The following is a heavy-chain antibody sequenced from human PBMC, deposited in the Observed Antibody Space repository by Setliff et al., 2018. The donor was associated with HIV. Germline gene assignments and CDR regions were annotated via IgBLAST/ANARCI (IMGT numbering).Heavy chain of an antibody. CDR2: IYYRGST. D-gene: IGHD6-13*01. Sequence: SETLSLTCTVSGGSISSSSYYWGWIRQPPGKGLQWIGSIYYRGSTYYNPSLKSRVTVSVDTSKNQFSLKLRSVTAADTALYYCARGRYRSRWYASDHYYIDVWGKGTTVTVSS. CDR3: ARGRYRSRWYASDHYYIDV. CDR1: GGSISSSSYY. J-gene: IGHJ6*03. V-gene: IGHV4-39*01.